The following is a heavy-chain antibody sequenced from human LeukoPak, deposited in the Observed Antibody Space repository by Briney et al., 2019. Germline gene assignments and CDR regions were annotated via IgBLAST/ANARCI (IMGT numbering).Heavy chain of an antibody. CDR3: ASARPGDLYYYYYMDV. V-gene: IGHV4-59*01. Sequence: TSETLSLTCTVSGGSISSYYWSWIRQPPGKGLEWIGYIYYSGSTNYNPSLKSRVTISVDTSKNQFSLKLSSVTAADMAVYYCASARPGDLYYYYYMDVWGKGTTVTVSS. CDR1: GGSISSYY. CDR2: IYYSGST. J-gene: IGHJ6*03.